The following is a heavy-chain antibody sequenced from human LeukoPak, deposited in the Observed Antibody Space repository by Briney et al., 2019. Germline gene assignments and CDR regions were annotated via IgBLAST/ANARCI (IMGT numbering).Heavy chain of an antibody. D-gene: IGHD6-13*01. CDR3: ARQAAAGTSDC. CDR2: IYSSGST. V-gene: IGHV4-39*01. J-gene: IGHJ4*02. CDR1: GGSISSSYYY. Sequence: SETLSLTCTVSGGSISSSYYYWGWIRQPPGKGLEWIGSIYSSGSTYYNPSLKSRVTISVDTPKNQFSLKLTSVTAADTAVYYCARQAAAGTSDCWGQGTLVTVSS.